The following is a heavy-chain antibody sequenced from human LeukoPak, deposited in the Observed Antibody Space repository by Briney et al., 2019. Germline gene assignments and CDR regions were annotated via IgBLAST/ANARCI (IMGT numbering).Heavy chain of an antibody. D-gene: IGHD3-10*01. CDR2: INPNSGGT. CDR1: GYTFTDYY. V-gene: IGHV1-2*02. J-gene: IGHJ4*02. CDR3: ARTVVRGVIIPLFDY. Sequence: ASVKVSCKASGYTFTDYYMHWVRQTPGQGLEWMGWINPNSGGTNYAQKFQGRVTMTRDTSISTAYMELSRLRSDDTAVYYCARTVVRGVIIPLFDYWGQGTLVTVSS.